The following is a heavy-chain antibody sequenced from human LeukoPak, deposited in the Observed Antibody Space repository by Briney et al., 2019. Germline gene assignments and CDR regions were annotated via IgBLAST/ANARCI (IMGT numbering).Heavy chain of an antibody. CDR2: ISGSGGST. J-gene: IGHJ3*02. V-gene: IGHV3-23*01. CDR1: GFTFSSYA. Sequence: PGGSLRLSCAASGFTFSSYAMSWVRQAPGKGLEWVSAISGSGGSTYYAGSVKGRFTISRDNSKNTLYLQMNSLRAEDTAVYYCAKMGYDSSGYYYFRTFDIWGQGTMVTVSS. D-gene: IGHD3-22*01. CDR3: AKMGYDSSGYYYFRTFDI.